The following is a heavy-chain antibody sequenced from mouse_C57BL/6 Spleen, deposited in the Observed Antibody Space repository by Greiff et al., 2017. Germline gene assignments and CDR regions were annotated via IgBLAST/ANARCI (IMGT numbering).Heavy chain of an antibody. CDR1: GYTFTSYW. CDR3: ARYEGYSVGY. D-gene: IGHD2-3*01. Sequence: VQLQQPGTELVKPGASVKLSCKASGYTFTSYWMHWVQQRPGQGLEWIGNIIPSNGGTNYNEKFKSNATLTVDKSPSTVYMQLRSLASAEYEVYNCARYEGYSVGYWGQGTTLTVSS. CDR2: IIPSNGGT. V-gene: IGHV1-53*01. J-gene: IGHJ2*01.